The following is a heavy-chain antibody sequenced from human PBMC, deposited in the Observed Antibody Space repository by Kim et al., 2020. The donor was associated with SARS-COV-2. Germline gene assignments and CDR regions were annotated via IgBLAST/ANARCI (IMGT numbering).Heavy chain of an antibody. CDR3: AKSDHSSSWGIDY. J-gene: IGHJ4*02. D-gene: IGHD6-13*01. CDR2: ISYDGSNK. CDR1: GFTFSSYG. V-gene: IGHV3-30*18. Sequence: GGSLRLSCAASGFTFSSYGMHWVRQAPGKGLEWVAVISYDGSNKYYADSVKGRFTISRDNSKNTLYLQMNSLRAEDTAVYYCAKSDHSSSWGIDYWGQGT.